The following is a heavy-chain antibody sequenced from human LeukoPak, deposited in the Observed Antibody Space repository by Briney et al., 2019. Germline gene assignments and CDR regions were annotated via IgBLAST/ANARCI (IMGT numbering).Heavy chain of an antibody. CDR3: ARDVYYSGGSCYPRSGWFDP. D-gene: IGHD2-15*01. J-gene: IGHJ5*02. CDR1: GYTFTSYG. Sequence: GASVKVSCKASGYTFTSYGISWVRQAPGQGLEWMGWISAYNGNTNYAQKLQGRVTMTTDTSTSTAYMELRSLRSDDTAVYYCARDVYYSGGSCYPRSGWFDPWGQGTLVTVSS. CDR2: ISAYNGNT. V-gene: IGHV1-18*01.